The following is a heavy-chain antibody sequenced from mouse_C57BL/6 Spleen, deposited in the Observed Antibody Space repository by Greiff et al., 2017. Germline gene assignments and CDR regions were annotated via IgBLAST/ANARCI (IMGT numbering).Heavy chain of an antibody. Sequence: EVQLVESGGGLVKPGGSLKLSCAASGFTFSSYTMSWVRQTPEKRLEWVATISGGGGNTYYPDSVKGRFTISRDNAKNTLYLQMSSLRSEDTALYYCARHYGYYFDYWGQGTTLTVSS. CDR3: ARHYGYYFDY. D-gene: IGHD2-2*01. CDR1: GFTFSSYT. J-gene: IGHJ2*01. CDR2: ISGGGGNT. V-gene: IGHV5-9*01.